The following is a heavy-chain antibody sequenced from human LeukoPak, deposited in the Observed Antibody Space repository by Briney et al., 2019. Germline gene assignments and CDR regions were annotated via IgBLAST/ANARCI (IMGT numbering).Heavy chain of an antibody. D-gene: IGHD1-14*01. J-gene: IGHJ4*02. CDR2: IVQSGTT. CDR1: GLTFSTSD. Sequence: PGGSLRLSCVASGLTFSTSDTSWVRQAPGKGPEWLSLIVQSGTTYYAESVEGRFTISRDNSQNTVFMQMNSLRADDTALYYCAKMWEPASETNDYWGRGTLVTVSS. V-gene: IGHV3-23*01. CDR3: AKMWEPASETNDY.